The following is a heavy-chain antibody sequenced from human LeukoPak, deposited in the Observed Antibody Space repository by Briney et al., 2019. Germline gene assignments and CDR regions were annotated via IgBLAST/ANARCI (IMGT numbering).Heavy chain of an antibody. CDR1: GVSISGNSCY. V-gene: IGHV4-39*01. D-gene: IGHD5-12*01. CDR3: ARVRYIAYAGWFDP. CDR2: VYYSGST. Sequence: PSETLSLTCTVSGVSISGNSCYWGWIRQPPGKGLEWIGSVYYSGSTFYNPSLKTRVNMSVDTSKNQFSLTVSSVTAADTAIYYCARVRYIAYAGWFDPWGQGTLVTVSS. J-gene: IGHJ5*02.